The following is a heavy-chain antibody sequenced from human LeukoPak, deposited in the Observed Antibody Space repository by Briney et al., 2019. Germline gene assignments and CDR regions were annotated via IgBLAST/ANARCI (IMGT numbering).Heavy chain of an antibody. CDR1: GFTFSRYW. V-gene: IGHV3-7*01. CDR2: IKYDGNEE. Sequence: GGSLRLSCAASGFTFSRYWMSWMRQAPGKGLEWVANIKYDGNEEYYVDSLKGRFTISRDNAKSSLYLQLNSLRVEDTAVYYCKSGGAAPGSFDYWGQGTLITVSP. CDR3: KSGGAAPGSFDY. J-gene: IGHJ4*02. D-gene: IGHD1-1*01.